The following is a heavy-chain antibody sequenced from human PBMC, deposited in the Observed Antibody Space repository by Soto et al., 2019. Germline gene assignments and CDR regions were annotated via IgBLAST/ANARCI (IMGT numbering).Heavy chain of an antibody. Sequence: QVQLVESGGGLVKPGGSLRLSCVGSGFTFSDNYISWIRQAPGKGLEWLSYISSSGTTIYYADSVKGRFTMSRDNAKNSVYLQMNSLRAEDTAVYYCAREAGKVEYWGQGTLVTVSS. J-gene: IGHJ4*02. D-gene: IGHD6-19*01. V-gene: IGHV3-11*01. CDR1: GFTFSDNY. CDR2: ISSSGTTI. CDR3: AREAGKVEY.